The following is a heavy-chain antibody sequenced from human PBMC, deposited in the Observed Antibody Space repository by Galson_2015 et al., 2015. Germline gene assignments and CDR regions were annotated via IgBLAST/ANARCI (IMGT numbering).Heavy chain of an antibody. J-gene: IGHJ4*02. CDR2: IYSGGST. Sequence: SLRLSCAASGFTANTNYMTWVRQAPGKGLEWLTIIYSGGSTYYADSVKGRFAISRDNSKNTLDLQMNSLRAEDTAVYYCATVTKPLRYFDSWGQGTLVTVSS. CDR3: ATVTKPLRYFDS. CDR1: GFTANTNY. V-gene: IGHV3-53*01. D-gene: IGHD3-9*01.